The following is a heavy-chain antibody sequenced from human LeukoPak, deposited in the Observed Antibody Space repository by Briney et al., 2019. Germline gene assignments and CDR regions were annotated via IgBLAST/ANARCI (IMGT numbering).Heavy chain of an antibody. V-gene: IGHV4-39*01. Sequence: SETLSLTCTVSGGSISSSSYYWGWIRPPPGKGLVWIGSIYYSGSTYYNPSLKSRVTISVDTSKNLFSLKLSSVTAADTAVYYCARLADIVVVVAATTGGFDYWGQGTLVTVSS. CDR1: GGSISSSSYY. D-gene: IGHD2-15*01. CDR2: IYYSGST. CDR3: ARLADIVVVVAATTGGFDY. J-gene: IGHJ4*02.